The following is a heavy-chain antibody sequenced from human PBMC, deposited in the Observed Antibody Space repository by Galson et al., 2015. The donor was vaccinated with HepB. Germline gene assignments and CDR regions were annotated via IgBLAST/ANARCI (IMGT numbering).Heavy chain of an antibody. CDR3: ARGPSRGAYYYDSSHEYYFDY. J-gene: IGHJ4*02. D-gene: IGHD3-22*01. Sequence: TLSLTCAVSGGSISSGGYYWSWIRQPPGKGLEWIGYIYYSGSTYYNPSLKSRVTISVDTSKNQFSLKLSSVTAADTAVYYCARGPSRGAYYYDSSHEYYFDYWGQGTLVTVSS. CDR2: IYYSGST. V-gene: IGHV4-30-4*01. CDR1: GGSISSGGYY.